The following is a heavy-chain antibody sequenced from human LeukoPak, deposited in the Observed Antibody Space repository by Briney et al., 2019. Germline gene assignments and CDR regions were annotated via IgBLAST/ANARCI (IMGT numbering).Heavy chain of an antibody. Sequence: GESLKISCKGSGYSINNYWIGWVRQMPGRGLEWMGIIYPADSDIRFSPSFQGQVTISADKSVSTAYLQWSSLKASDTAMYYCARQEYCSGGSCYTWFDPWGQGTLVTVSS. CDR1: GYSINNYW. CDR2: IYPADSDI. D-gene: IGHD2-15*01. CDR3: ARQEYCSGGSCYTWFDP. J-gene: IGHJ5*02. V-gene: IGHV5-51*01.